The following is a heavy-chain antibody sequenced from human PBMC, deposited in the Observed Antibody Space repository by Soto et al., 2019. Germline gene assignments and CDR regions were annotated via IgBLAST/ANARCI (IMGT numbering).Heavy chain of an antibody. V-gene: IGHV4-34*01. J-gene: IGHJ4*01. CDR3: ARGRARGSSSPSDY. D-gene: IGHD6-6*01. Sequence: QVQLPQWGAGLLKPSETLSLTCAVYGGSFSGYYWSWIRQPPGKGLEWIGEINHSGSTNYNPSLKSRVTISVDTSKNQFSLKLSSVTAADTAVYYCARGRARGSSSPSDYWGHGTLVTVSS. CDR2: INHSGST. CDR1: GGSFSGYY.